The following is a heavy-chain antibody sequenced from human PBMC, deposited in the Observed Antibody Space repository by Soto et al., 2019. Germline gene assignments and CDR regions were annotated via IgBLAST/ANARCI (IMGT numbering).Heavy chain of an antibody. CDR3: ASAAVTGTAGLDF. D-gene: IGHD6-19*01. Sequence: ASVKVSCKASGYTFSGFYMHWVRQAPGQGLEWMGWINPNSGGTKSAEKFQGRVTMTRDTSISTAYMELSRLTSDDTAVYYCASAAVTGTAGLDFWGQGTQVTAPQ. V-gene: IGHV1-2*02. CDR1: GYTFSGFY. CDR2: INPNSGGT. J-gene: IGHJ4*02.